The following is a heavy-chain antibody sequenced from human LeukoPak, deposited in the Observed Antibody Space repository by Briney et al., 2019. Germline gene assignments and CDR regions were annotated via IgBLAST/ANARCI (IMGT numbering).Heavy chain of an antibody. CDR1: GYSFTSYW. Sequence: GESLKISCKGSGYSFTSYWIGWVRQMPGKGLEWMGIIYPGDSDTRYSPSFQGQVTISADKSISTAYLQWSSLKASDTAMYYCARQVTGIAAAGTPGRDYYYYYMDVWGKGTTVTVSS. D-gene: IGHD6-13*01. J-gene: IGHJ6*03. V-gene: IGHV5-51*01. CDR2: IYPGDSDT. CDR3: ARQVTGIAAAGTPGRDYYYYYMDV.